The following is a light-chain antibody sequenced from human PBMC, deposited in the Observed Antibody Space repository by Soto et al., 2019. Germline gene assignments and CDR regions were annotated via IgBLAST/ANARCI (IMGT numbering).Light chain of an antibody. CDR1: SGHSSYA. J-gene: IGLJ1*01. CDR2: LNSDGSH. Sequence: VLTQSPSASASLGASVKLTCTLSSGHSSYAIAWHQQQPEKGPRYLMILNSDGSHTKGDGIPDRFSGSSSGAERYLTISSLQSEDEADYYCQTWGTGIQVFGTGTKLTVL. V-gene: IGLV4-69*01. CDR3: QTWGTGIQV.